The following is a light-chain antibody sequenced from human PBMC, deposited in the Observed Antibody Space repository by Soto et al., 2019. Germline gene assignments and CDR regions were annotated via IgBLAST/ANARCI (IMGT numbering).Light chain of an antibody. CDR2: GTF. CDR1: FTVSGY. J-gene: IGKJ5*01. V-gene: IGKV1-39*01. CDR3: QQSYTTPVT. Sequence: DVQITQSPASLSASVGDRVSITCRTSFTVSGYLNWWQQRPGKAPTLLIYGTFKLHSGVHSRFSGSGSGADFTLTITNVQPEDIATYYCQQSYTTPVTFGPGTRL.